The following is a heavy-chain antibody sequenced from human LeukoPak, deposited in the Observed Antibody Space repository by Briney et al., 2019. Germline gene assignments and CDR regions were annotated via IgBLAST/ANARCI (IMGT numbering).Heavy chain of an antibody. CDR3: AKDFRRNAAAAGTDY. CDR2: IYSGGST. J-gene: IGHJ4*02. CDR1: GFTVSSNY. Sequence: GGSLRLSCAASGFTVSSNYMSWVRQAPGKGLEWVSVIYSGGSTYYADSVKGRFTISRDNSKNTLYLQMNSLRAEDTAVYYCAKDFRRNAAAAGTDYWGQGTLVTVSS. V-gene: IGHV3-53*01. D-gene: IGHD6-13*01.